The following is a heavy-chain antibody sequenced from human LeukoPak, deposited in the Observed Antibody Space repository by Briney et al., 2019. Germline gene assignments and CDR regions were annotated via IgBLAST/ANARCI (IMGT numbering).Heavy chain of an antibody. V-gene: IGHV4-4*02. CDR2: IFHRGDT. CDR3: VRMPYYYYAMDV. J-gene: IGHJ6*04. D-gene: IGHD2-2*01. Sequence: SETLSLTCDVSGVSIRSDNWWSWVRQSPGKRLEWMGEIFHRGDTNYNVSLKSRVSISVDTSKNQLSLRLTSVTAADTAVYYCVRMPYYYYAMDVWGKGTRSPSLQ. CDR1: GVSIRSDNW.